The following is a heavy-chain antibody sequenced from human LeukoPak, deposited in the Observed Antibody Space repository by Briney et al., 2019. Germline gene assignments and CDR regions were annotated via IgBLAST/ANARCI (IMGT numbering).Heavy chain of an antibody. V-gene: IGHV4-31*03. CDR1: GGSISSGGYY. Sequence: PSETLSLTCTVSGGSISSGGYYWSWIRQHPGKGLEWIGYIYYSGSTYYNPSLKSRVTISVDTSKNQFSLKLSSVTAADTAVYYCARDWGTYYYYSMDVWGQGTTVTVSS. CDR3: ARDWGTYYYYSMDV. D-gene: IGHD3-16*01. CDR2: IYYSGST. J-gene: IGHJ6*02.